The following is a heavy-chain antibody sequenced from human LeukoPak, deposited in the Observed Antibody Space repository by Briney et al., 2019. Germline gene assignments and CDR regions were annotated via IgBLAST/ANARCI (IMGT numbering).Heavy chain of an antibody. CDR2: IKQDGSEK. J-gene: IGHJ3*02. V-gene: IGHV3-7*01. Sequence: AGGSLRLSCAASGFTFSSYWMSWVRQAPGKGLEWVANIKQDGSEKYYVDSVKGRFTISRDNAKNSLYLQMNSLRAEDTAVYYCASNSGYSSSWPNAFDIWGQGTMVTVSS. CDR3: ASNSGYSSSWPNAFDI. D-gene: IGHD6-13*01. CDR1: GFTFSSYW.